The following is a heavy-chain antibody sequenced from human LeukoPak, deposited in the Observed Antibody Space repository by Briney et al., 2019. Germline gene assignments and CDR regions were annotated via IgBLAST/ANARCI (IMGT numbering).Heavy chain of an antibody. V-gene: IGHV4-34*01. Sequence: SETLSLTCAVYGGSFSGYYWSWIRQPPGKGLEWIGEINHSGSTNYNPSLKSRVTISVDTSKNQFSLKVSSVTAADTAVYYCARAIYSSSWRGGFDPWGQGTLVTVSS. CDR1: GGSFSGYY. CDR3: ARAIYSSSWRGGFDP. J-gene: IGHJ5*02. CDR2: INHSGST. D-gene: IGHD6-13*01.